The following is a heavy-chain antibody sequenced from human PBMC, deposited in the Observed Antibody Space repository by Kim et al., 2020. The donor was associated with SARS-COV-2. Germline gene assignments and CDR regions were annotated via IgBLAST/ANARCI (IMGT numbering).Heavy chain of an antibody. J-gene: IGHJ3*02. CDR1: GGSISSYY. Sequence: ETLSLTCTVSGGSISSYYWSWIRQPPGKGLEWIGYIYYSGSTNYNPSLKSRVTISVDTSKNQFSLKLSSVTAADTAVYYCARRGLGYCSSTSCFEAFDIWGQGTMVTVSS. CDR2: IYYSGST. D-gene: IGHD2-2*01. CDR3: ARRGLGYCSSTSCFEAFDI. V-gene: IGHV4-59*08.